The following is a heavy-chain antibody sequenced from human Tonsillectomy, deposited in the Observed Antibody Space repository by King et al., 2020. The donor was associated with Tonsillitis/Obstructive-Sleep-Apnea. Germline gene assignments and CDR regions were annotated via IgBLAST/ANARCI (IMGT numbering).Heavy chain of an antibody. D-gene: IGHD2-2*01. V-gene: IGHV4-34*01. Sequence: HVQLQQWGAGLLKPSETLSIPCAVYGGSFSGYYWSWLRQPPGKGLEWIGEINTSGSTNYNPSLKSRVTISVDTSKNQFSLKLRSVTAADTAVYYCASFLYCSSTSCFDYWGRGTLVTVSS. CDR1: GGSFSGYY. J-gene: IGHJ4*02. CDR2: INTSGST. CDR3: ASFLYCSSTSCFDY.